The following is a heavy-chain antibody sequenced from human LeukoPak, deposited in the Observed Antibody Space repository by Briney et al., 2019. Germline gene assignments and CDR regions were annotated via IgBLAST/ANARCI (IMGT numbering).Heavy chain of an antibody. CDR2: ISVSVSST. D-gene: IGHD4-17*01. Sequence: PGGSLRLSCAASGFTFSSYAMSWVRQAAGKGLELVSRISVSVSSTYYTDSVKGRFTISRDNSKNTLYLQMNNLTAEDTALYYCAKNPYGDYGWFASWGQGALVTVSS. J-gene: IGHJ5*01. CDR1: GFTFSSYA. CDR3: AKNPYGDYGWFAS. V-gene: IGHV3-23*01.